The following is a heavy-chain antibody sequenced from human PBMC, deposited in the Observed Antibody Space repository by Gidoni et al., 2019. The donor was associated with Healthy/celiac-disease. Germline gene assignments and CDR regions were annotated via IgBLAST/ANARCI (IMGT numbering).Heavy chain of an antibody. CDR2: ISWDGGST. D-gene: IGHD5-12*01. CDR1: GFPFDDYT. CDR3: AKDSRWLQFGYFDY. J-gene: IGHJ4*02. V-gene: IGHV3-43*01. Sequence: EVQLVESGGVVVQPGGSLILSCAASGFPFDDYTMHWVRQAPGKGLEWVSLISWDGGSTYYADSVKGRFTISRDNSKNSLYLQMNSLRTEDTALYYCAKDSRWLQFGYFDYWGQGTLVTVSS.